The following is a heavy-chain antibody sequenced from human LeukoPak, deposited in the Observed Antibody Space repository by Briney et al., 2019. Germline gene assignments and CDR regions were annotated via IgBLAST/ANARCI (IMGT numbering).Heavy chain of an antibody. CDR3: ARADDGGDYGGPFDP. J-gene: IGHJ5*02. Sequence: GGSLRLSCAASGFTFSSYDMNWVRQAPGKGLEWVSYISSSGSTIYYADSVKGRFTISRDNAKNSLYLQMNSLRAEDTAVYYCARADDGGDYGGPFDPWGQGTLVTVSS. D-gene: IGHD4-23*01. CDR2: ISSSGSTI. CDR1: GFTFSSYD. V-gene: IGHV3-48*03.